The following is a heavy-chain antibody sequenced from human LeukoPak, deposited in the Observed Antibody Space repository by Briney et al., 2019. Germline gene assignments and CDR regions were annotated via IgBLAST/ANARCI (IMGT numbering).Heavy chain of an antibody. CDR2: IYYSGST. CDR1: GGSISSSSYY. J-gene: IGHJ5*02. Sequence: ASETLSLTCTVSGGSISSSSYYWGWIRQPPGKGLEWIGSIYYSGSTYYNPSLKSRVTISVDTSKNQFSLKLSSVTAADTAVYYCARITMIVTDWFDPWGQGTLVTVSS. V-gene: IGHV4-39*07. CDR3: ARITMIVTDWFDP. D-gene: IGHD3-22*01.